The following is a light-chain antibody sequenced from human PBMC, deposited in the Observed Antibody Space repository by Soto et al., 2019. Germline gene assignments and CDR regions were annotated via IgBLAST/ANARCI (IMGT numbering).Light chain of an antibody. V-gene: IGLV1-40*01. CDR1: SFNIWAGYE. CDR3: PSYARSVSGSF. J-gene: IGLJ1*01. CDR2: RDT. Sequence: QSVLTQPPSVAEASGQRVTISCIGASFNIWAGYELHCYQQLAGTVPKLLIYRDTYRPSGVPDGFSRSRSSTTAFLPITGLQADDEADYHCPSYARSVSGSFLGTGTKGIV.